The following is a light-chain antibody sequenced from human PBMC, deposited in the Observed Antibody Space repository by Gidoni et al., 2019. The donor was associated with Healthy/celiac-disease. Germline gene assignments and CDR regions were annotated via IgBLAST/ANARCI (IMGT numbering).Light chain of an antibody. CDR1: SSNIGSNY. V-gene: IGLV1-47*01. J-gene: IGLJ3*02. CDR3: AAWDDSLSGRGV. CDR2: RNN. Sequence: QSVLTQPPSASATPVQSVTISCSGSSSNIGSNYVYWYQQLPGTAPKLLIYRNNQRPSGVPDRFSGSKSGTSASLAISGLRSEDEADYYCAAWDDSLSGRGVFGGGTKLTVL.